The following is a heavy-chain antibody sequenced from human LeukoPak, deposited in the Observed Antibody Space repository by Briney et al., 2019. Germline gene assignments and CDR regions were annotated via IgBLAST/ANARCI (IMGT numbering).Heavy chain of an antibody. CDR3: ARDGAFVYHYGSGLDL. CDR2: IIPLFGTT. J-gene: IGHJ5*02. D-gene: IGHD5/OR15-5a*01. CDR1: GDTFSNYA. V-gene: IGHV1-69*06. Sequence: ASVKVSCKASGDTFSNYAINWVRQAPGQGLEWMGRIIPLFGTTNYAPTFQGRVTITADTSTSTAYMDLNSLKSGDTATYYCARDGAFVYHYGSGLDLWGQGTLVTVSS.